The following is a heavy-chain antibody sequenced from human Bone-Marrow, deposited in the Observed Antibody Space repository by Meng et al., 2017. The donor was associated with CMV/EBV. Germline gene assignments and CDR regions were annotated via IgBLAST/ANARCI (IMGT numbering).Heavy chain of an antibody. J-gene: IGHJ4*02. D-gene: IGHD5/OR15-5a*01. Sequence: GGSLRLSCAASRFTFSSYSMNWVRQAPGKGLEWVSSISSSSSYIYYADSVKGRFTISRDNAKNLLYLEMNSVRAEDTAVYYCARVAGAGLYSTTIDYWGQGTLVAVPQ. CDR3: ARVAGAGLYSTTIDY. CDR2: ISSSSSYI. CDR1: RFTFSSYS. V-gene: IGHV3-21*06.